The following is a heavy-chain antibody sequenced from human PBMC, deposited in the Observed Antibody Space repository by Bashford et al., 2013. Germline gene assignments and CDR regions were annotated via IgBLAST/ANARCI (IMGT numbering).Heavy chain of an antibody. CDR1: GFTFSRYY. CDR2: INAEGSDK. V-gene: IGHV3-7*01. J-gene: IGHJ6*02. D-gene: IGHD3-22*01. Sequence: GGSLRLSCAVSGFTFSRYYMSWVRQAPGKGLEWVANINAEGSDKNYVDSVRGRFTVSRDIAENSVHLQMNSLRAEDTAVYYCAMSVSSDCWECLDVWGQGTTVTVSS. CDR3: AMSVSSDCWECLDV.